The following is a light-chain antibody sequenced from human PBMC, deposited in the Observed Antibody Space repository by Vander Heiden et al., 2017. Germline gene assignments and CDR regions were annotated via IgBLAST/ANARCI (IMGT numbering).Light chain of an antibody. V-gene: IGKV1-39*01. CDR3: QQSYSTPLS. CDR2: AAS. CDR1: QSINSY. J-gene: IGKJ3*01. Sequence: DSQMTQSPSSLSASVGDRVTITCRASQSINSYLNWYQQKPGKAPKLLIYAASSLQSGVPSRFSGSGSGTDFTLTISSLQPEDFATYYCQQSYSTPLSFGPGTKVEIK.